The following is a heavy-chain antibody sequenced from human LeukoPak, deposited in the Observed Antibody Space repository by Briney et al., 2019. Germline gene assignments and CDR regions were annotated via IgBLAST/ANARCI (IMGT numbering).Heavy chain of an antibody. D-gene: IGHD3-22*01. CDR3: ARGVVAYDAFDI. Sequence: SVKVSCKASGGTFSSYAISWVRQAPGQGLEWMGRIIPILGIANYAQKFQGRVTITADKSTSTAYMELSRLRSDDTAVYYCARGVVAYDAFDIWGQGTMVTVSS. CDR2: IIPILGIA. V-gene: IGHV1-69*04. CDR1: GGTFSSYA. J-gene: IGHJ3*02.